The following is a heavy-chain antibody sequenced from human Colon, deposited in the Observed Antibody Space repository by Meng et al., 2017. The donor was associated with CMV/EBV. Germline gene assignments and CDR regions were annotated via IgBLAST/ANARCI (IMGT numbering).Heavy chain of an antibody. CDR2: INPNSGGT. V-gene: IGHV1-2*02. D-gene: IGHD3-22*01. Sequence: QLLQSLAEVKKPGASAKVSCKASGYTFTGYYMHWVRQAPGQGLEWMGWINPNSGGTNYAQKFQGRVTMTRDTSISTAYMELSRLRSDDTAVYYCATVSSGYYLYFQHWGQGTLVTVSS. CDR1: GYTFTGYY. J-gene: IGHJ1*01. CDR3: ATVSSGYYLYFQH.